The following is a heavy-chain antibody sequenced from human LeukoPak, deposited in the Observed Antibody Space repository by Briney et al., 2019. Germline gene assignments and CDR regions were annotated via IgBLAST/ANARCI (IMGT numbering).Heavy chain of an antibody. V-gene: IGHV3-48*02. CDR1: GFTFNTYS. CDR2: ISGGSVTI. J-gene: IGHJ3*01. Sequence: GGSLRLSCAASGFTFNTYSMNWVRQAPGKGLEWVSYISGGSVTIYYADSVKGRFTITRDNAENSLFLQMNSLRDEDTAVYYCARGLAFDLRGQGTVVSVSS. CDR3: ARGLAFDL. D-gene: IGHD3-16*01.